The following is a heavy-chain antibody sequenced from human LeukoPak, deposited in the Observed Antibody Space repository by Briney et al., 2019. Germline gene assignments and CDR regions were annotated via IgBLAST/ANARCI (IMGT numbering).Heavy chain of an antibody. CDR2: INPNSGGT. J-gene: IGHJ6*02. CDR1: GYTFTGYY. D-gene: IGHD6-13*01. V-gene: IGHV1-2*02. Sequence: ASVKVSCKASGYTFTGYYMHWVRQAPGQGLEWMGWINPNSGGTNYAQKFQGRVTMTSDTSISTAYMELSRLRSDDTAVYYCARDAAAAGTYYYYGMDVWGQGNTVTVSS. CDR3: ARDAAAAGTYYYYGMDV.